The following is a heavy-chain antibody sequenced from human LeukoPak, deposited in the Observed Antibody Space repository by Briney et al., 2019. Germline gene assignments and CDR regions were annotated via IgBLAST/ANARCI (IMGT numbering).Heavy chain of an antibody. V-gene: IGHV3-15*01. CDR3: TAGTGRSDFDY. J-gene: IGHJ4*02. Sequence: GGSLRLSCAASGFTFSNAWMSWVRQAPGRGLEWVGRIKRKGDDGTIDYAAPVKGRLSISRDDSKKTSYLRMKSLKSEDTAVYYCTAGTGRSDFDYWGQGTLVTVSS. CDR2: IKRKGDDGTI. CDR1: GFTFSNAW. D-gene: IGHD3/OR15-3a*01.